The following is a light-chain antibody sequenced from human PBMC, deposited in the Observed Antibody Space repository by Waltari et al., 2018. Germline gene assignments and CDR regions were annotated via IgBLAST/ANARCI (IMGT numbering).Light chain of an antibody. CDR3: QQYNNWPRT. Sequence: EIVMTQSPATVSVSQGARATLSCRASQSVTSNLAWYQQKPGQAPRLLIYGASTRATGIPARFSGSGSGTEFTLTISSLQSEDFAVYYCQQYNNWPRTFGQGTKLEIK. J-gene: IGKJ2*01. V-gene: IGKV3-15*01. CDR2: GAS. CDR1: QSVTSN.